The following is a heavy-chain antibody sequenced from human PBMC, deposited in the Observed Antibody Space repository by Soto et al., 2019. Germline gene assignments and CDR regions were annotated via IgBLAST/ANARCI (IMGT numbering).Heavy chain of an antibody. CDR1: GYSFTNYW. Sequence: PGESLKISCKGSGYSFTNYWMGWVRQMPGKGLEWMGRIDPSDSYTNYSPSFQGHVTISADKPISTAYLQWSSLKASDTAMYYCARVTIKYGMDVWGQGTTVTVSS. D-gene: IGHD3-3*01. CDR3: ARVTIKYGMDV. CDR2: IDPSDSYT. J-gene: IGHJ6*02. V-gene: IGHV5-10-1*01.